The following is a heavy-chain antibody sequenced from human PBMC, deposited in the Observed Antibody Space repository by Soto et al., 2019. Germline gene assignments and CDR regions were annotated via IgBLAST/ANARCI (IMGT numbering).Heavy chain of an antibody. Sequence: SETLSLTCAVSGYSISSSNWWGWIRQPPGKGLEWIGYIYYSGTTYYNPSLKSRVTISVDTSKNQFSLKLSSVTAADTAVYYCARDSYYSSYQGHAFDIWGQGTMVT. D-gene: IGHD6-6*01. CDR2: IYYSGTT. CDR3: ARDSYYSSYQGHAFDI. V-gene: IGHV4-28*03. J-gene: IGHJ3*02. CDR1: GYSISSSNW.